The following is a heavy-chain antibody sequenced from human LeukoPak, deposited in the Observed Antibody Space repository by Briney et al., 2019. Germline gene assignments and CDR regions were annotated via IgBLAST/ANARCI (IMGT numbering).Heavy chain of an antibody. CDR1: GFTFNNFD. Sequence: PGGSLRLSCAAPGFTFNNFDMHWVRQGTGKRLEWVSAIGTAADTYYSGSVKGRFTISRENAKNSLYLQMNSLTAGDTAVYYCVRGLTSGWVFWGQGTLVTVSS. CDR3: VRGLTSGWVF. CDR2: IGTAADT. D-gene: IGHD6-19*01. J-gene: IGHJ4*02. V-gene: IGHV3-13*01.